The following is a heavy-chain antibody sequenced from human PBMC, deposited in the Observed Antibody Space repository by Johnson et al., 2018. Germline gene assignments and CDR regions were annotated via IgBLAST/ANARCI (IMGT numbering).Heavy chain of an antibody. CDR1: GFTFDDYA. CDR2: ISWNSGSI. J-gene: IGHJ3*02. V-gene: IGHV3-9*01. CDR3: AKPSPPYYYDSSGYYGPFDI. Sequence: EVQLVESGGGLVQPGRSLRLSCAASGFTFDDYAMHWVRQAPGKGLEWVSGISWNSGSIGYADSVKGRFPISRDNAKNSLYLQMHSLRAEDTALYYCAKPSPPYYYDSSGYYGPFDIWGQGTMVTVSS. D-gene: IGHD3-22*01.